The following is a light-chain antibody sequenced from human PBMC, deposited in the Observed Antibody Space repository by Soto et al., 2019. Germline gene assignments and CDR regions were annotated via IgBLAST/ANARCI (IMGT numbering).Light chain of an antibody. CDR3: QQDNIWPIT. CDR2: DAS. J-gene: IGKJ5*01. V-gene: IGKV3D-15*01. CDR1: QSVSSY. Sequence: EIVLSHSPATLSLSPGERATLSCRASQSVSSYLAWYQQKPGQAPRLLIYDASTRATGTPARFSGSGSGTKFTLSISSLQSEDFAVYYCQQDNIWPITFGQGTRLE.